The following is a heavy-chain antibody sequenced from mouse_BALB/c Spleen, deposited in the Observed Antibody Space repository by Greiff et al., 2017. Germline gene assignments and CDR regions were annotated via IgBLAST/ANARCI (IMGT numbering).Heavy chain of an antibody. CDR3: TREDYYGSSPWYFDV. CDR1: GFSFSSYT. V-gene: IGHV5-6-4*01. J-gene: IGHJ1*01. Sequence: EVKLVESGGGVVKPGGSLKLSCAASGFSFSSYTMSWVRQTPEKRLEWVATMSSGGSYTYYPDSVKGRFTISRDNAKNTLYLQMSSLKSEDTAMYYCTREDYYGSSPWYFDVWGAGTTVTVSS. D-gene: IGHD1-1*01. CDR2: MSSGGSYT.